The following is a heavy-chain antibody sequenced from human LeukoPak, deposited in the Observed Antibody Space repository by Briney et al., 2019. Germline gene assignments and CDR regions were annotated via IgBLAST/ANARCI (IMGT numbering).Heavy chain of an antibody. D-gene: IGHD3-22*01. CDR3: ARVTGYMIEDYFDY. J-gene: IGHJ4*02. CDR2: IYYSGST. V-gene: IGHV4-38-2*02. Sequence: SETLSLTCTVSGYSISSGYYWAWIRQPPGKGLQWIGYIYYSGSTNYNPSLKSRVTISVDTSKNQFSLKLRSVTAADTAVYYCARVTGYMIEDYFDYWGQGTLVTVSS. CDR1: GYSISSGYY.